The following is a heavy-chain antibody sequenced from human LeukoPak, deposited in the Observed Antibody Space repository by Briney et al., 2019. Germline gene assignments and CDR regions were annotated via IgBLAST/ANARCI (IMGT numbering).Heavy chain of an antibody. J-gene: IGHJ6*02. V-gene: IGHV3-23*01. CDR2: ISGSGGST. D-gene: IGHD6-13*01. CDR3: AKGKAAAGQYYYYYGMDV. CDR1: GFTFSSYA. Sequence: GGSLRLSCAASGFTFSSYAMSWVRQAPGKGLEWVSAISGSGGSTYYADSVKGRFTISRDNSKNTLYLQMNSLRAEDTAVYYCAKGKAAAGQYYYYYGMDVWGQGATVTVSS.